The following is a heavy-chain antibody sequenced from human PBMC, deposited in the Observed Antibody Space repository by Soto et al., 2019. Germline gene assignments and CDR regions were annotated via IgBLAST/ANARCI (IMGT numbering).Heavy chain of an antibody. J-gene: IGHJ4*02. V-gene: IGHV3-23*01. CDR1: GFTFSSYA. Sequence: GGSLRLSCAASGFTFSSYAMSWVRQAPGKGLEWVSAIRGGGGSTYYAYSVKGRFTISRDNSKNTLYLQMNSLRAEDTAVYYCANSNVYYCGGDCYFSRIDVWGQGTPVTVSS. CDR2: IRGGGGST. D-gene: IGHD2-21*02. CDR3: ANSNVYYCGGDCYFSRIDV.